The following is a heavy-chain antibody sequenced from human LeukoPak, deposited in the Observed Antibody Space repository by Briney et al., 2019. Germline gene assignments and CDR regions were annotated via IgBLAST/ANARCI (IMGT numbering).Heavy chain of an antibody. CDR3: ARRIVGATDAFDI. Sequence: ASVKVSCKASGYTFTGYYMHWVRQAPGQGLEWMGWINPNSGGTNYAQKLQGRVTMTTDISRGTAYMELMSLRSDDTAVYYCARRIVGATDAFDIWGQGTMVTVSS. CDR1: GYTFTGYY. CDR2: INPNSGGT. J-gene: IGHJ3*02. V-gene: IGHV1-2*02. D-gene: IGHD1-26*01.